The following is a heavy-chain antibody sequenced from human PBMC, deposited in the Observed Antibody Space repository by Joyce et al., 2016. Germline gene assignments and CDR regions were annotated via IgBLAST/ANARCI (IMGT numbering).Heavy chain of an antibody. D-gene: IGHD3-10*02. CDR3: ARHVTNWFDP. CDR2: IDPRDSYT. CDR1: GYSFTSHW. V-gene: IGHV5-10-1*03. J-gene: IGHJ5*02. Sequence: EVQLVQSGAEVKTPGESLRISCKGSGYSFTSHWISWVRQMPGKGLEWRGRIDPRDSYTDYCPSFEGHVTISVNKTISAAYQQWSSLRASDTAIYYCARHVTNWFDPWGQGTLVTVSS.